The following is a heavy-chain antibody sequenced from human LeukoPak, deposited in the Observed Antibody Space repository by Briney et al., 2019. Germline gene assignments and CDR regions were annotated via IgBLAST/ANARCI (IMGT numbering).Heavy chain of an antibody. J-gene: IGHJ3*02. CDR3: ARDRGTIFGVPDAFDI. CDR2: ISGSGGST. D-gene: IGHD3-3*01. Sequence: GGSLRLSCAASGFTFSSYAMSWVRQAPGKGLEWVSAISGSGGSTYYADSVKGRFTISRDNSKNTLYLQMNSLRAEDTAVYYCARDRGTIFGVPDAFDIWGQGTMVTVSS. V-gene: IGHV3-23*01. CDR1: GFTFSSYA.